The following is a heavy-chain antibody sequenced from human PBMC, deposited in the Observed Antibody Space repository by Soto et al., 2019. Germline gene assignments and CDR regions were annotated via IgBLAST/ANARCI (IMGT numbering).Heavy chain of an antibody. CDR2: IDPIDSYT. V-gene: IGHV5-10-1*01. Sequence: GESLKISCKGSGYSFTSYWISGVRQMPGKGLEWMGRIDPIDSYTNYSPSFQGHVTISADKSISTAYLQWSSLKASDTAMYYSATRPHLSRCCETFSYCCYGMNFWGQGPTVT. D-gene: IGHD3-16*01. CDR1: GYSFTSYW. J-gene: IGHJ6*02. CDR3: ATRPHLSRCCETFSYCCYGMNF.